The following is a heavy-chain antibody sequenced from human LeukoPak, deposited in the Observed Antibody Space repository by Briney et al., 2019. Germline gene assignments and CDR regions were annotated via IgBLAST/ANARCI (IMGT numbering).Heavy chain of an antibody. J-gene: IGHJ4*02. V-gene: IGHV3-30*04. CDR3: ASLYGSGSYSTPDYFDY. D-gene: IGHD3-10*01. Sequence: PGGSLRPSCAASGFTFSSYAMHCVRQAPGKGLEWVAVISYDGSNKYYADSVKGRFTISRDNSKNTLYLQMNSLRAEDTAVYYCASLYGSGSYSTPDYFDYWGQGTLVTVSS. CDR2: ISYDGSNK. CDR1: GFTFSSYA.